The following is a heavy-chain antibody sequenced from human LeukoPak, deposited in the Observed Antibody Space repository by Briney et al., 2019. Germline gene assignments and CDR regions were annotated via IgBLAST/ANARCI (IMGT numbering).Heavy chain of an antibody. Sequence: GGSLRLSCAASGLTFGSYGMHWVRQAPGKGLEWVAVIWSDGSNKYYADSVEGRFTISRDNSKYTLYLQMNSLRAEDTAVYYCATDRGAAPFDYWGQGTLVTVSS. D-gene: IGHD6-13*01. CDR2: IWSDGSNK. J-gene: IGHJ4*02. CDR1: GLTFGSYG. V-gene: IGHV3-33*01. CDR3: ATDRGAAPFDY.